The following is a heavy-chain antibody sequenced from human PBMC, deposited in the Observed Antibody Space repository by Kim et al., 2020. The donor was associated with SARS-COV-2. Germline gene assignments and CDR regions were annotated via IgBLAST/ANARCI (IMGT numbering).Heavy chain of an antibody. Sequence: GGSLRLSCAASGFTFSSYSMNWVRQAPGKGLEWVSSISSSSSYIYYADSVKGRFTISRDNAKNSLYLQMNSLRAEDTAVYYCARDKNVVRGVIIIDESREFDYWGQGTLVTVSS. J-gene: IGHJ4*02. CDR2: ISSSSSYI. D-gene: IGHD3-10*01. V-gene: IGHV3-21*01. CDR3: ARDKNVVRGVIIIDESREFDY. CDR1: GFTFSSYS.